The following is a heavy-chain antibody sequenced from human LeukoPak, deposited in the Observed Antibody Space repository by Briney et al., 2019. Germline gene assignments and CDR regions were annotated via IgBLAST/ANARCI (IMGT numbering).Heavy chain of an antibody. Sequence: ASVKVSCKASGYTFTGYYMHWVRQAPGQGLEWMGWFNPNSGGTNYAQKFQGRVTMTRDTSISTAYMELSRLRSDDTAVYYCARFCGGGSCYSGFDYWGQGTLVTVSS. CDR3: ARFCGGGSCYSGFDY. D-gene: IGHD2-15*01. CDR2: FNPNSGGT. CDR1: GYTFTGYY. J-gene: IGHJ4*02. V-gene: IGHV1-2*02.